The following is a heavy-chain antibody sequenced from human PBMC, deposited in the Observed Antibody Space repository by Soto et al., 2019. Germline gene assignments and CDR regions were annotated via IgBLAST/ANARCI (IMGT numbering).Heavy chain of an antibody. V-gene: IGHV3-30-3*01. Sequence: GGSLRLSCAASGVTFSSYAMHWVRQAPGKGLEWMAVISYDGSNKYYADSVKGRFTISRDNSKNTLYLQMNSLRAEDTAMYYCARDRNIIRGGTFDYWGQGTLVTVSS. J-gene: IGHJ4*02. D-gene: IGHD3-10*01. CDR3: ARDRNIIRGGTFDY. CDR2: ISYDGSNK. CDR1: GVTFSSYA.